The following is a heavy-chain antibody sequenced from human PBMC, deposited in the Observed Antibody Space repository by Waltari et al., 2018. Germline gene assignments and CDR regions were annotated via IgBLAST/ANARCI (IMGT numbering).Heavy chain of an antibody. V-gene: IGHV4-34*01. Sequence: QVQLQQWGAGLLKPSETLSLTCAVYGGSFSGYYWSWIRQPPGKGLEWIGEITHSGSTNYNPSLKSRVTISVDTSKNQFSLKLSSVTAADTAVYYCARGKQLWFPYYYGMDVWGQGTTVTVSS. CDR3: ARGKQLWFPYYYGMDV. CDR1: GGSFSGYY. J-gene: IGHJ6*02. CDR2: ITHSGST. D-gene: IGHD5-18*01.